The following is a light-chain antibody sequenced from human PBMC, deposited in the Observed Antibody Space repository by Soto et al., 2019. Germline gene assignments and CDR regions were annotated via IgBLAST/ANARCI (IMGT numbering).Light chain of an antibody. V-gene: IGKV1-5*03. CDR1: QSISSW. J-gene: IGKJ2*01. Sequence: DIQMTQSPSTLSASVGDRVTIACRASQSISSWLAWYQQKPGKAPKLLIYKASSLESVVPSRFIGSGSGTEFTLTISSLQPDDFASYYCQLYNSYSMYTFGQGTKLEIK. CDR3: QLYNSYSMYT. CDR2: KAS.